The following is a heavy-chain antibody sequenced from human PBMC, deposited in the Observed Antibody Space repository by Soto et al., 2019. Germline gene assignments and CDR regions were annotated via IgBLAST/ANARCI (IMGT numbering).Heavy chain of an antibody. CDR2: ISCSGGRT. J-gene: IGHJ3*01. Sequence: GSLMLSCGSSGFTFIYYCSSLGRQSPGKGLEWVSSISCSGGRTYYEDSAKGRFTISRDNSKNTMYLQMNSLRAEDTAVYYCASQYGGGSPYAFDLWPKGTMV. CDR1: GFTFIYYC. CDR3: ASQYGGGSPYAFDL. V-gene: IGHV3-23*01. D-gene: IGHD2-21*01.